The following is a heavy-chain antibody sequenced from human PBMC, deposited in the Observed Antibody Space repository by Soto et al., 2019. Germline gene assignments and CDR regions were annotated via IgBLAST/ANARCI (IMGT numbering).Heavy chain of an antibody. Sequence: GASVKVSCKASGYTFTSYAIHWVRQAPGQRLEWMGWINPNSGGTNYAQKFQGWVTMTRDTSISTAYMELSRLRSDDTAVYYCARGPDYNFWFDPWGQGTLVTVSS. CDR2: INPNSGGT. D-gene: IGHD1-20*01. CDR3: ARGPDYNFWFDP. V-gene: IGHV1-2*04. CDR1: GYTFTSYA. J-gene: IGHJ5*02.